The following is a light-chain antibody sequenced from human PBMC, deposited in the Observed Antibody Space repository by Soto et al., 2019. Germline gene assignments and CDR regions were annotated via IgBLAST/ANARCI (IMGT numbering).Light chain of an antibody. V-gene: IGKV3-11*01. CDR1: QSVNIY. J-gene: IGKJ4*01. CDR3: QQRSNWRVT. CDR2: DAS. Sequence: EIELNKSPATLSLYPGERGTLCCIASQSVNIYLAWYQQKPGQAPRLLIYDASNRATGIPARFSGSGSGTDFTLTISSLEPEDIAVYYCQQRSNWRVTFGGGTKVDI.